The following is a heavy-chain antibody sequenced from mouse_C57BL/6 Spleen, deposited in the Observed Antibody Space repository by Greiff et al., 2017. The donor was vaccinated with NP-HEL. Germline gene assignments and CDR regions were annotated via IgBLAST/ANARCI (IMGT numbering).Heavy chain of an antibody. D-gene: IGHD1-1*01. CDR2: IYPGDGDT. V-gene: IGHV1-80*01. CDR1: GYAFSSYW. J-gene: IGHJ3*01. CDR3: ASYGSSPSWFAY. Sequence: VKLVESGAELVKPGASVKISCKASGYAFSSYWMNWVKQRPGKGLEWIGQIYPGDGDTNYNGKFKGKATLTADKSSSTAYMQLSSLTSEDSAVYFCASYGSSPSWFAYWGQGTLVTVSA.